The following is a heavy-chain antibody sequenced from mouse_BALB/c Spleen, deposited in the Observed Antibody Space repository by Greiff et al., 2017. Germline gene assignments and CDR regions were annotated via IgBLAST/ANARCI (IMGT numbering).Heavy chain of an antibody. D-gene: IGHD2-2*01. CDR2: ISSGGST. J-gene: IGHJ3*01. V-gene: IGHV5-6-5*01. Sequence: EVQVVESGGGLVKPGGSLKLSCAASGFTFSSYAMSWVRQTPEKRLEWVASISSGGSTYYPDSVKGRFTISRDNARNILYLQMSSLRSEDTAMYYCARVYYGYDGAFAYWGQGTLVTVSA. CDR1: GFTFSSYA. CDR3: ARVYYGYDGAFAY.